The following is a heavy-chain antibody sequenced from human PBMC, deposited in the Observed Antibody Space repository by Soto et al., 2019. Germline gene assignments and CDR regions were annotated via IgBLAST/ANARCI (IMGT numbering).Heavy chain of an antibody. CDR3: ARECWDVVVVAASMAWFDP. CDR1: GYTFTSYA. D-gene: IGHD2-15*01. V-gene: IGHV1-3*01. CDR2: INAGNGNT. J-gene: IGHJ5*02. Sequence: ASVKVSCKASGYTFTSYAMHWVRQAPGQRLEWMGWINAGNGNTKYSQKFQGRVTITRDTSASTAYMELSSLRSEDTAVYYCARECWDVVVVAASMAWFDPWGQGTLVTVSS.